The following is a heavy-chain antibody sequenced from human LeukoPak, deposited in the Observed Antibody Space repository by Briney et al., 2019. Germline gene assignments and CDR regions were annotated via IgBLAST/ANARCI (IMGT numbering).Heavy chain of an antibody. J-gene: IGHJ6*02. CDR1: GGSISSSSYY. D-gene: IGHD3-9*01. V-gene: IGHV4-39*01. CDR3: ARARMGLTGQNGMDV. Sequence: PSETLSLTCTVSGGSISSSSYYWGWIRQPPGKGLEWIGSIYYSGSTYYNPSLKSRVTISVDTSKNQFSLKLSSVTAADTVVYYCARARMGLTGQNGMDVWGQGTTVTVSS. CDR2: IYYSGST.